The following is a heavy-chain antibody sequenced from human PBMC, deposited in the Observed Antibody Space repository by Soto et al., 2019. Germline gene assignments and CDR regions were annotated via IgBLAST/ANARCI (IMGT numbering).Heavy chain of an antibody. Sequence: SYWIAWVRQMPWKGLEWRGAIFPGDSDTKYSPSFEGQVTISADRSTSTAFVQWDSLRASASAIYFCARQGRPYSGYGNYYEMDVWGPGTTVTVSS. V-gene: IGHV5-51*01. CDR3: ARQGRPYSGYGNYYEMDV. CDR1: SYW. CDR2: IFPGDSDT. J-gene: IGHJ6*02. D-gene: IGHD3-3*01.